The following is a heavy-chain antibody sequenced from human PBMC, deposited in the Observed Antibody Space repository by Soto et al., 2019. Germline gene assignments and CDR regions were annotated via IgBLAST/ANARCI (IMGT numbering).Heavy chain of an antibody. V-gene: IGHV1-69*01. CDR3: ARESSSPNYYYDGMDV. Sequence: QVQLVQSGTEVKKPGSSVKVSCKTSGGTFSSFPIAWVRQDPGHGLEWVGGIIPVLGAPSYAQTFQGRVTITADESTSGAYLELSSLRSDDTAVYFCARESSSPNYYYDGMDVWGQGTTVTVSS. D-gene: IGHD6-6*01. CDR1: GGTFSSFP. CDR2: IIPVLGAP. J-gene: IGHJ6*01.